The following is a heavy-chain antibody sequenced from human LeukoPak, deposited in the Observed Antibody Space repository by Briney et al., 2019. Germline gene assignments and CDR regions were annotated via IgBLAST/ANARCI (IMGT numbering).Heavy chain of an antibody. J-gene: IGHJ4*02. D-gene: IGHD2-2*01. CDR1: GYTFTSYG. Sequence: ASVKVSCKASGYTFTSYGISWVRQAPGQGLEWMGWISAYNGNTNYAQKLQGRVTMTTDTSTSTAYMELRSLRSDDTAVYYCARVSEDIVVVPAAIGDYWGQGTLVTVS. CDR3: ARVSEDIVVVPAAIGDY. V-gene: IGHV1-18*01. CDR2: ISAYNGNT.